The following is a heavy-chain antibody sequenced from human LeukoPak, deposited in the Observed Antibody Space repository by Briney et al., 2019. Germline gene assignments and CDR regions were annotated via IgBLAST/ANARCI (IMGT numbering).Heavy chain of an antibody. CDR3: ARSYRDYYDSSGYYYMGYFDY. CDR2: IWYDGSNK. D-gene: IGHD3-22*01. J-gene: IGHJ4*02. CDR1: GFTFSSYG. V-gene: IGHV3-33*01. Sequence: PGGSLRLSCAASGFTFSSYGMHWVRQAPGKGLEWVAVIWYDGSNKYYADSVKGRFTISRDNSKNTLNLQVNSLRAEDTAVYYCARSYRDYYDSSGYYYMGYFDYWGQGTLVTVSS.